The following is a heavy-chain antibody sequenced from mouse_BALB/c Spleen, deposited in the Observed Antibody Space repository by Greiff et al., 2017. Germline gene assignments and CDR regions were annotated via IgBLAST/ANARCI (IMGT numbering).Heavy chain of an antibody. CDR2: IDPFNGGT. V-gene: IGHV1S135*01. CDR3: ARSNWDGSLFAY. CDR1: GYSFTSYY. J-gene: IGHJ3*01. Sequence: VQLQQSGPELMKPGASVKISCKASGYSFTSYYMHWVKQSHGKSLEWIGYIDPFNGGTSYNQKFKGKATLTVDKSSSTAYMHLSSLTSEDSAVYYCARSNWDGSLFAYWGQGTLVTVSA. D-gene: IGHD4-1*01.